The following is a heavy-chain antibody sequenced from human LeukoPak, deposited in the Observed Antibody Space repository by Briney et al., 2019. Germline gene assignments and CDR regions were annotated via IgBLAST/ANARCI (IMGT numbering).Heavy chain of an antibody. CDR2: IRASGVST. D-gene: IGHD3-22*01. CDR1: GFTFSSYA. J-gene: IGHJ4*02. CDR3: ARHYYDSSGYYYFSDY. V-gene: IGHV3-23*01. Sequence: GGSLRLSCAASGFTFSSYAMSWVRQAPGKGLEWVSVIRASGVSTSYADSVKGRFTISRDNSKSTLYLQMNSLRAEDTAVYYCARHYYDSSGYYYFSDYWGQGTLVTVSS.